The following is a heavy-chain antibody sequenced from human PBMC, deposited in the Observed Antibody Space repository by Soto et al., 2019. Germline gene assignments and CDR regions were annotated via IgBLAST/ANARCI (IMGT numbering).Heavy chain of an antibody. J-gene: IGHJ4*02. V-gene: IGHV3-23*01. D-gene: IGHD6-6*01. CDR2: ISGSGGST. CDR3: ATREGHSSSYYFDY. Sequence: GGSLSLSCAASGFTFSSYAMSWVRQAPGKGLEWVSAISGSGGSTYYADSVKGRFTISRDNSKNTLYLQMNSLRAEDTAVYYCATREGHSSSYYFDYWGQGTLVTVSS. CDR1: GFTFSSYA.